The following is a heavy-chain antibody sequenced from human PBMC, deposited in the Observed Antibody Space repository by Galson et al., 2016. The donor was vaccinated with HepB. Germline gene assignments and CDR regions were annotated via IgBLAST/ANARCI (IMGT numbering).Heavy chain of an antibody. D-gene: IGHD1-7*01. CDR2: IKVDGSDY. CDR3: TRGPSWNYVTY. J-gene: IGHJ4*02. CDR1: GFTFSNYW. V-gene: IGHV3-7*04. Sequence: SLRLSCAASGFTFSNYWMSWVRQAPGKGLEWLANIKVDGSDYHYVDSLKGRFTISVDSAKNSLYLQMNSLRADDTAVYYCTRGPSWNYVTYWGQGTLVTVSS.